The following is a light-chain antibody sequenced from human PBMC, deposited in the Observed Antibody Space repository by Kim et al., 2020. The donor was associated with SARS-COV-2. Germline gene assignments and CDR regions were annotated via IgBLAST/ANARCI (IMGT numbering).Light chain of an antibody. CDR3: GSWDDSLSGRV. J-gene: IGLJ3*02. Sequence: GQTITISCSGRRSNVGNNPVTWFQQVPGTAPKLLMSNDNRRPSGVPDRFSASKSSTSASLAISGLQSEDEAVYYCGSWDDSLSGRVFGGGTQLTVL. CDR1: RSNVGNNP. CDR2: NDN. V-gene: IGLV1-44*01.